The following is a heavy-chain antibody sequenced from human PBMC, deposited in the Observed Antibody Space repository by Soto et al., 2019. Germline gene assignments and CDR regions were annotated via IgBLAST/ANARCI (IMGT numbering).Heavy chain of an antibody. J-gene: IGHJ6*02. D-gene: IGHD3-22*01. CDR2: IDPSDSYT. V-gene: IGHV5-10-1*01. CDR1: GYSFTSYW. CDR3: AIDSSGTPGYYYYGMDV. Sequence: GESLKISCKGSGYSFTSYWISWVRQMPGKGLEWMGRIDPSDSYTNYSPSFQGHVTISADKSISTAYLQWSSLRASDTAMYYCAIDSSGTPGYYYYGMDVWGQGTTVTVSS.